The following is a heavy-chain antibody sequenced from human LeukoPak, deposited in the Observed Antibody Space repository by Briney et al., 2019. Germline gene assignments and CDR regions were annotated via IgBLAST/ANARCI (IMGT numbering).Heavy chain of an antibody. CDR1: GVSISSSSYY. CDR3: ARVDIVVVSGFFDY. Sequence: SETLSLTCTVSGVSISSSSYYWGWIRQPPGKGLEWIGSIYYSGSTYYNPSLKSRVTISVDTSKNQFSLKLSSVTAADTAVYYCARVDIVVVSGFFDYWGQGTLVTVSS. J-gene: IGHJ4*02. CDR2: IYYSGST. D-gene: IGHD2-2*01. V-gene: IGHV4-39*07.